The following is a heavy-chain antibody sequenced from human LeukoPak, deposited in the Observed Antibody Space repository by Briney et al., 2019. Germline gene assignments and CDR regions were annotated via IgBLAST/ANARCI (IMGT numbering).Heavy chain of an antibody. J-gene: IGHJ4*02. Sequence: SETLSLTCTVSGGSISSGSYYWSWIRQPAGQGLGWIGRIYTSGSINYNPSLKSRVTISVDTSKNQFSLKLSSVTAADTAVYYCARLSGTSDAGYSSSWYVGYFDYWGQGTLVTVSS. CDR2: IYTSGSI. CDR1: GGSISSGSYY. CDR3: ARLSGTSDAGYSSSWYVGYFDY. D-gene: IGHD6-13*01. V-gene: IGHV4-61*02.